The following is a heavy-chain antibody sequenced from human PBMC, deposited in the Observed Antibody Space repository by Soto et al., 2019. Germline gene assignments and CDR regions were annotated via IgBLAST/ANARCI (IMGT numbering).Heavy chain of an antibody. CDR2: VWYDGSNQ. CDR3: ARDRQFWGGSYVVFAYQYGMDV. V-gene: IGHV3-33*01. D-gene: IGHD3-3*01. CDR1: GFTFSSYG. J-gene: IGHJ6*02. Sequence: QVQLVESGGGVVQPGGSLRLSCAASGFTFSSYGMHWVRQAPGKGLQWVALVWYDGSNQYYADSVKGRFTISRDNSKNTLHLQLNSLGAEDTAVYFCARDRQFWGGSYVVFAYQYGMDVWGQGTTVTVSS.